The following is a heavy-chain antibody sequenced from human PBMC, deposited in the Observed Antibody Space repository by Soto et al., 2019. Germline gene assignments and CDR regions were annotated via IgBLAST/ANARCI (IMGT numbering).Heavy chain of an antibody. CDR3: SRAAPVRYSYGPGQDAFNM. CDR2: IIPMFGTA. CDR1: GGTFSSYA. D-gene: IGHD5-18*01. V-gene: IGHV1-69*13. Sequence: SVKVSCKASGGTFSSYAISWVRQAPGQGLEWMGGIIPMFGTANYAQKVQGRVTITADESTSTAYMELSSLRSEETAVYYCSRAAPVRYSYGPGQDAFNMWAQATMVIV. J-gene: IGHJ3*02.